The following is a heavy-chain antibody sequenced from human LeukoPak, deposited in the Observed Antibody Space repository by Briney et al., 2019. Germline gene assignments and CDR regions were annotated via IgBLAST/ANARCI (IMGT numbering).Heavy chain of an antibody. Sequence: ASVKVSCKASGYTFTSYGISWVRQAPGQGLEWMGWISAYNSNTNYAQKLQGRVTMTTDTSTSTAYMELRSLRSDDTAVYYCARDFAVTMVRGVTDVKPPFDPWGQGTLVTVSS. CDR3: ARDFAVTMVRGVTDVKPPFDP. V-gene: IGHV1-18*01. CDR1: GYTFTSYG. J-gene: IGHJ5*02. CDR2: ISAYNSNT. D-gene: IGHD3-10*01.